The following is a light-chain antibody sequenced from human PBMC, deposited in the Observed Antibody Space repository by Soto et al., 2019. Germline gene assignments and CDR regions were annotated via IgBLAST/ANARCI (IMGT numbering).Light chain of an antibody. CDR2: EVS. Sequence: QSVLTQPASVSGSPGQSITLSCTGTSSDVGSYNYVSWYQQHPGKAPKRMIYEVSNRPSGVSDRFSGSKSGNTASLTISGLQAEDEADYYCSSYTSTATRVFGGGTKLTVL. CDR3: SSYTSTATRV. CDR1: SSDVGSYNY. J-gene: IGLJ3*02. V-gene: IGLV2-14*01.